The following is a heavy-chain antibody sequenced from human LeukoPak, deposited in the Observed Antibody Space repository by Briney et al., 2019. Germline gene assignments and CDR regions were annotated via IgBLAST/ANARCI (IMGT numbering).Heavy chain of an antibody. J-gene: IGHJ5*02. CDR2: IYGSGST. CDR3: AREGTSGTHLNWFDP. CDR1: GGSISSYY. D-gene: IGHD1-1*01. V-gene: IGHV4-59*01. Sequence: SETLSLTCTVSGGSISSYYWSWVRQPPGKGLEWIGHIYGSGSTNYNPSLKSRVTLSVDTSKNQFSLKLSSVTAADTAVYYCAREGTSGTHLNWFDPWGQGTLVTVSS.